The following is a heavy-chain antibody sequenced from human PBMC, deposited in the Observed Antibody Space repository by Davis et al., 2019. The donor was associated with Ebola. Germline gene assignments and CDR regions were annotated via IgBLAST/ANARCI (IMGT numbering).Heavy chain of an antibody. Sequence: GESLKISCVGSGFTFSSHAMGWVRQAPGKGLEWVSAIGGSDGGTYYADSVKGRFTISRDNSQNTLYLQMNSLRAEDTAVYYCAKDLRQWLVQWGGGDYWGQGTLVTVSS. D-gene: IGHD6-19*01. CDR3: AKDLRQWLVQWGGGDY. J-gene: IGHJ4*02. V-gene: IGHV3-23*01. CDR2: IGGSDGGT. CDR1: GFTFSSHA.